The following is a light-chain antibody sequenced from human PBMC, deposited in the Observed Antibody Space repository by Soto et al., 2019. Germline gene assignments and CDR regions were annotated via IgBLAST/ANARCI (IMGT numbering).Light chain of an antibody. CDR2: AAS. J-gene: IGKJ1*01. CDR3: QQFSSYST. Sequence: DIQMTQSPSTLSASVGDRVTITCRASQSIDNWLAWYQQKPGKAPKLLIYAASTLETGVPSRFSGSGSGTEFTLTLKSLQPDDFTTYYCQQFSSYSTFGQGTKVEIK. CDR1: QSIDNW. V-gene: IGKV1-5*01.